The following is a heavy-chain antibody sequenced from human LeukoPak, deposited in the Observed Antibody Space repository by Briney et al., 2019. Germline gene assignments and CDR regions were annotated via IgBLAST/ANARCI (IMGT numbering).Heavy chain of an antibody. CDR2: ITPIFGTA. D-gene: IGHD3-10*01. J-gene: IGHJ4*02. CDR3: ARGGSFYYFDY. V-gene: IGHV1-69*06. Sequence: SVKVSCKASGGTFSSYAISWVRQAPGQGLEWMGGITPIFGTANYAQKFQGRVTITADKSTSTAYMELSSLRSEDTAVYYCARGGSFYYFDYWGQGTLVTVSS. CDR1: GGTFSSYA.